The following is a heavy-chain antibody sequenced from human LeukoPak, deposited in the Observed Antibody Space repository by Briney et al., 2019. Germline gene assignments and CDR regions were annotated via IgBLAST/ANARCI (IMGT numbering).Heavy chain of an antibody. CDR3: AKDGEEMATIYPVYFDY. CDR2: ISWNSGSI. J-gene: IGHJ4*02. V-gene: IGHV3-9*01. Sequence: GGSLRLSCAASGFTFDDYAMHWVRQAPGKGLEWVSGISWNSGSIGYADSVKGQFTISRDNAKNSLYLQMNSLRAEDTALYYCAKDGEEMATIYPVYFDYWGQGTLVTVSS. CDR1: GFTFDDYA. D-gene: IGHD5-24*01.